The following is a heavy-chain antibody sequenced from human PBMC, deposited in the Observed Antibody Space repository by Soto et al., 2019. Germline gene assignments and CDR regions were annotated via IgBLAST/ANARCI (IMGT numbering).Heavy chain of an antibody. CDR3: ARAWHYYYYGLDV. Sequence: PSETLSLTCTVSGASISSGDYYWSWIRRSPGKGLEYIGYIYHSGTTYYNPSLKSRVIMSLDTSKNQFSPKLNSVTAADTAVYYCARAWHYYYYGLDVWGQGTTVTVSS. J-gene: IGHJ6*02. D-gene: IGHD5-12*01. V-gene: IGHV4-30-4*01. CDR1: GASISSGDYY. CDR2: IYHSGTT.